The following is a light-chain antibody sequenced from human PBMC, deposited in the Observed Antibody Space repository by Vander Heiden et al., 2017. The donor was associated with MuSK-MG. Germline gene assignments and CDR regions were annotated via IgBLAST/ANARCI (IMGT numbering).Light chain of an antibody. V-gene: IGLV1-40*01. Sequence: HSVLTQPPPLSGPPAPRATISCTGSSTNIGVGYDVPWHQHCSGTAPKPLIICNSNRPSGVPDRFSGCKTGAYASPVTTGLQAEDEADDYCQYSGSSMSGGVFGGGTKLTVL. CDR1: STNIGVGYD. CDR2: CNS. CDR3: QYSGSSMSGGV. J-gene: IGLJ3*02.